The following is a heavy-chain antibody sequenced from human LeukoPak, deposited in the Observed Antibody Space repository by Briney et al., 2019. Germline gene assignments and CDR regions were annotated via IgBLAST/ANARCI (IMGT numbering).Heavy chain of an antibody. CDR3: ASSPTTVRYFDY. Sequence: PSETLSLTCAVYGGSFSGYYWSWIRQPPGKGLEWIGEINHSGSTNYNPSLKSRVTISVDTPKNQFSLKLSSVTAADTAVYYCASSPTTVRYFDYWGQGTLVTVSS. J-gene: IGHJ4*02. CDR1: GGSFSGYY. V-gene: IGHV4-34*01. CDR2: INHSGST. D-gene: IGHD4-11*01.